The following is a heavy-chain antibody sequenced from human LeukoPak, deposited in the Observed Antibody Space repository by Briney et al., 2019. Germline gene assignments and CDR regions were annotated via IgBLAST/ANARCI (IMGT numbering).Heavy chain of an antibody. CDR1: GGSITSYY. CDR2: ISDSGST. CDR3: ARDFGPSRGFDY. Sequence: SETLSLTCTVSGGSITSYYWSWLRQSPGKGLDWIAFISDSGSTYYNPSPKSRVTISLDTSKKQFSLKLTSVTAADTAVYYCARDFGPSRGFDYWGQGTLVTVSS. V-gene: IGHV4-59*01. J-gene: IGHJ4*02. D-gene: IGHD3-10*01.